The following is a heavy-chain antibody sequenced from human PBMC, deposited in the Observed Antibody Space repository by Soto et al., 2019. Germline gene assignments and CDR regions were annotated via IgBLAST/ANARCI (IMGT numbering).Heavy chain of an antibody. J-gene: IGHJ4*01. CDR2: IYYTGST. D-gene: IGHD3-22*01. CDR3: ARGPAYYYDSSGYFAY. CDR1: GGSVSSGSYY. Sequence: SETLSLTCTVSGGSVSSGSYYWSWIRQPPGKGLEWIGYIYYTGSTNYNPSLKSRVTISVDTSKNQFSLKLSSVTAPDTAVYYCARGPAYYYDSSGYFAYWGHGTLVTVSS. V-gene: IGHV4-61*01.